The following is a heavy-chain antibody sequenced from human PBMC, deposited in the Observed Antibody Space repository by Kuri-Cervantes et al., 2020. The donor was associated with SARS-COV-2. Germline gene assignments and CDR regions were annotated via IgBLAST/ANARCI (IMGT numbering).Heavy chain of an antibody. Sequence: GGSLRLSCEVSGFIFSNYWMSWVRQAPGKGLEWVANIKQDGSEEFYVDSVKGRFTVSRDNAKKSLFLQMNSLRAEDTAVYYCANGARDMIVVADDAFDVWGQGTMVTVSS. J-gene: IGHJ3*01. CDR3: ANGARDMIVVADDAFDV. D-gene: IGHD3-22*01. V-gene: IGHV3-7*01. CDR2: IKQDGSEE. CDR1: GFIFSNYW.